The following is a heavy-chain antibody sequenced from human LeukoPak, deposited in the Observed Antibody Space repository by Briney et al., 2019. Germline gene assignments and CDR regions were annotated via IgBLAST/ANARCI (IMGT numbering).Heavy chain of an antibody. Sequence: PGGSLRLSCVASGFTFSSYSMNWVRQAPGKGPEWVSSISSSSSYIYYADSVKGRFTISRDNAKNSLYLQMNSLRAEDTAVYYCARGFGVVIPEPYDYWGQGTLVTVSS. V-gene: IGHV3-21*01. J-gene: IGHJ4*02. CDR3: ARGFGVVIPEPYDY. CDR1: GFTFSSYS. CDR2: ISSSSSYI. D-gene: IGHD3-3*01.